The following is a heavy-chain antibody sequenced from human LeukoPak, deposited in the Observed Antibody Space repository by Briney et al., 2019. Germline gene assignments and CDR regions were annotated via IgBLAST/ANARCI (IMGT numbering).Heavy chain of an antibody. V-gene: IGHV1-69*05. J-gene: IGHJ4*02. D-gene: IGHD1-14*01. CDR2: IIPIFGTA. Sequence: ASVKVSCKASGYTFTGYYMHWVRQAPGQGLEWMGRIIPIFGTANYAQKFQGRVTITTDESTSTAYMELSSLRSEDTAVYYCAREPNLDYWGQGTLVTVSS. CDR3: AREPNLDY. CDR1: GYTFTGYY.